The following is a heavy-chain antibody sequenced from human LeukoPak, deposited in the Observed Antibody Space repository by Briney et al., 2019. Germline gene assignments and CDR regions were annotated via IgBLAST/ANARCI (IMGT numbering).Heavy chain of an antibody. Sequence: ASVKVSCKASGYTFTNYGITWVRQAPGQGLEWMGWISADDGATSSAQRVQGRLTMTIDTSTNTTYMELRSLRSDDTAVFYCARGILSRDGSVSAIYSWGQGNLVTVSS. CDR2: ISADDGAT. V-gene: IGHV1-18*01. D-gene: IGHD2/OR15-2a*01. CDR3: ARGILSRDGSVSAIYS. J-gene: IGHJ4*02. CDR1: GYTFTNYG.